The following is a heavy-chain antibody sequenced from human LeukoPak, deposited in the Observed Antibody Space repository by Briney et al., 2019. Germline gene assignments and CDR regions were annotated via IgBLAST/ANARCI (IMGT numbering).Heavy chain of an antibody. CDR2: IYHSGST. V-gene: IGHV4-30-2*01. J-gene: IGHJ4*02. D-gene: IGHD3-22*01. CDR3: ARAYYYDSSGPYYFDY. CDR1: GGSISSGGYS. Sequence: SETLSLTCAVSGGSISSGGYSWSWIRQPPGKGLEWIGYIYHSGSTYYNPSLKSRVTISVDRSKNQFSLKLSSVTAADTAVYYRARAYYYDSSGPYYFDYWGQGTLVTVSS.